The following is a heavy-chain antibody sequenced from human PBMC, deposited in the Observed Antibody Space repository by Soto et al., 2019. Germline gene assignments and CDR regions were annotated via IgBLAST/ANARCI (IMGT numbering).Heavy chain of an antibody. CDR1: GYIFTGYH. CDR2: INPNSGGT. J-gene: IGHJ6*02. CDR3: ARKEIRSYYFGMDV. V-gene: IGHV1-2*02. Sequence: VTVKVSCKASGYIFTGYHMHWVRQAPGQGLEWMGWINPNSGGTKYAQKFQGRVTMTRDTSISTAYMELSSLRSDDTAVYYCARKEIRSYYFGMDVWGHESTVTVAS.